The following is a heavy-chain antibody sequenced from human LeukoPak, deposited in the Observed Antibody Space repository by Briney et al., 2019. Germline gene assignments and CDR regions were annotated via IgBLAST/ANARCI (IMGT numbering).Heavy chain of an antibody. CDR2: IYYSGST. D-gene: IGHD3-22*01. Sequence: SETLSLTCTVSGGSISSYYWSWIRQPPGKGLEWIGYIYYSGSTNYNPSLKSRVTISVDTSKNQFSLKLSSVTAADTAVYYCARAVDYYDSSGYYSPYYFDYWGQGTLVTVSS. CDR1: GGSISSYY. V-gene: IGHV4-59*01. J-gene: IGHJ4*02. CDR3: ARAVDYYDSSGYYSPYYFDY.